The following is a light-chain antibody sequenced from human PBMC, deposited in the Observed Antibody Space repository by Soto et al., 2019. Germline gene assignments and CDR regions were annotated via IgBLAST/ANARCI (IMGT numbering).Light chain of an antibody. J-gene: IGKJ4*01. CDR3: QQRSNWPSLT. CDR2: DAS. V-gene: IGKV3-11*01. CDR1: QSVGTY. Sequence: EIVLTQSPATLSLSPGERATLSCRASQSVGTYLGGYQQKPGQAPRLLIYDASNRATGIPARFSGSGSGTDFALPISSLEPEDFAVYYCQQRSNWPSLTFGGGTKVEIK.